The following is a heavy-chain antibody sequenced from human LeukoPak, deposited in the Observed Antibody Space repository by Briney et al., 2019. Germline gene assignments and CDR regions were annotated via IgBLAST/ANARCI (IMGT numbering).Heavy chain of an antibody. J-gene: IGHJ5*02. D-gene: IGHD5-18*01. Sequence: PGGSLRLSCAASGLTFSDYDMSWVRQAPGKGLEWVSGINWNGGGTSYADSVEGRFTISRDNARNSLYLQMDSLRADDTALYYCARAKWILPRLGWLDPWGQGTLVTVSS. CDR1: GLTFSDYD. CDR2: INWNGGGT. CDR3: ARAKWILPRLGWLDP. V-gene: IGHV3-20*04.